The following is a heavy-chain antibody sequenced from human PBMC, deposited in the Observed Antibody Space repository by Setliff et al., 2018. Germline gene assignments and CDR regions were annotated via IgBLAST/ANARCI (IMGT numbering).Heavy chain of an antibody. J-gene: IGHJ4*02. CDR3: ARVGGLLVATMPFDY. CDR1: GFSITNGYY. CDR2: IFQSGIT. V-gene: IGHV4-38-2*01. D-gene: IGHD5-12*01. Sequence: PSETLSLTCAVSGFSITNGYYWGWIRQSPGKGLEWIGNIFQSGITFHNPSLKSRVTMSLDTSQNQFSLKLRSVTAADTAVYFCARVGGLLVATMPFDYWGQGTLVTVSS.